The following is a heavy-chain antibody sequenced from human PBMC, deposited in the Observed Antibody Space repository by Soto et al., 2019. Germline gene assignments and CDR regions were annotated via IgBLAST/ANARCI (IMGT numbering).Heavy chain of an antibody. D-gene: IGHD6-19*01. CDR3: ASIGQWLDEDDS. CDR1: GGSISRYY. V-gene: IGHV4-59*01. CDR2: IYYSGST. Sequence: SETLSLTCTVSGGSISRYYWSWIRQPPGKGLEWIGYIYYSGSTNYNPSLKSRVTISVDTSKNQFSLKLSSVTAADTAVYYCASIGQWLDEDDSWGQGTLVTVSS. J-gene: IGHJ4*02.